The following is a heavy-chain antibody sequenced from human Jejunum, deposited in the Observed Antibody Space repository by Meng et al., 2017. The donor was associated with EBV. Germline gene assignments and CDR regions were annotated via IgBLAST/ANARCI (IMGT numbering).Heavy chain of an antibody. D-gene: IGHD2-8*01. CDR3: TKDVGVVLFDY. V-gene: IGHV3-23*01. Sequence: EVRLLAPGGCLVQPGGSSRLSCVASGFTFRDYAMGWVRQAPRKGLEWVSTISNSGGNTHYADSVKGRFTISRDNSKHTLYLQMKSLRAEDTAVYYCTKDVGVVLFDYWGQGTLVTVSS. CDR2: ISNSGGNT. J-gene: IGHJ4*02. CDR1: GFTFRDYA.